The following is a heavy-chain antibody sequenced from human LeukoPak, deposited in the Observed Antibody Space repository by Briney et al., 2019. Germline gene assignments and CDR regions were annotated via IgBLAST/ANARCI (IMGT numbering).Heavy chain of an antibody. Sequence: GGSLRLSCAASGFTFDNCAMNWVRQAPGKGLEGVAAISGYGTDTYYADSVKGRFTISRDNSKNTLYLQMNSLRAEDTAVYYCAKDTLGSSPWGDFDIWGQGTMVTVSS. J-gene: IGHJ3*02. V-gene: IGHV3-23*01. D-gene: IGHD2-2*01. CDR2: ISGYGTDT. CDR1: GFTFDNCA. CDR3: AKDTLGSSPWGDFDI.